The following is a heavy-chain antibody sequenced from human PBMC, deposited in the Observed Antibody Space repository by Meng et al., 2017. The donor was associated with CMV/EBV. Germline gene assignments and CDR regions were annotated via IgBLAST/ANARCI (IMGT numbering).Heavy chain of an antibody. V-gene: IGHV4-4*02. CDR1: GESISSNNW. D-gene: IGHD3-3*01. CDR2: IHDRMNT. Sequence: GSLRLSCAVSGESISSNNWWSWVRQPPGKGLEWLGEIHDRMNTHYNPSLKSRVTMSIDKSKNQFSLELTSVTAADTAVYYCAGDDFLSGKVYWGQGTRVTVSS. CDR3: AGDDFLSGKVY. J-gene: IGHJ4*02.